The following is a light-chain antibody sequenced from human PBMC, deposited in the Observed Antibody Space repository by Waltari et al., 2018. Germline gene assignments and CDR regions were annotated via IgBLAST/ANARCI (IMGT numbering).Light chain of an antibody. CDR1: QSIRSN. CDR2: GAS. Sequence: EIVMTQSPGTMSVSPGERATLSCWASQSIRSNLAWYQQIPGQAPRLLIYGASTRATGIPARFSGSGSGTDFTLTISSLQSEDLAVYYCQQYENWPPITFGGGTKVEIK. J-gene: IGKJ4*01. CDR3: QQYENWPPIT. V-gene: IGKV3-15*01.